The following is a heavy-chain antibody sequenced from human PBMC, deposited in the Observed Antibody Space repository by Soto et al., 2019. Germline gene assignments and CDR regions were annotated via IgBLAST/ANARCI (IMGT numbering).Heavy chain of an antibody. Sequence: RGDSLKISCKGSGYSFTSYWIGWVRQMPGKGLEWMGIIYPGDSDTRYSPSFEGQVTISADKSITTAYLQWSSLQASDTAMYYCARPSYSSSRYYGMDVWGQGTTVTVS. J-gene: IGHJ6*02. CDR2: IYPGDSDT. CDR1: GYSFTSYW. V-gene: IGHV5-51*01. CDR3: ARPSYSSSRYYGMDV. D-gene: IGHD6-6*01.